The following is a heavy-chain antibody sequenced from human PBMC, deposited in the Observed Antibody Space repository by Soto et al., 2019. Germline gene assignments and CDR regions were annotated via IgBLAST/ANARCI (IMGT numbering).Heavy chain of an antibody. Sequence: EVQLLESGGGLVQPGGSLRLSCAASGFTFSSYAMSWVRQAPGKGLEWVSAISGSGGSTYYADSVKGRFTISRDNSKNTLYLQMNSLRAEDTSVYYCAKSGGYNYGYQETDYWGQGTLVTVSS. V-gene: IGHV3-23*01. J-gene: IGHJ4*02. CDR1: GFTFSSYA. CDR3: AKSGGYNYGYQETDY. D-gene: IGHD5-18*01. CDR2: ISGSGGST.